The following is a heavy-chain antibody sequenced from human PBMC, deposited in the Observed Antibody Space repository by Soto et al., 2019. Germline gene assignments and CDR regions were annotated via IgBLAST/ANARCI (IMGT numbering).Heavy chain of an antibody. CDR2: IYSGGST. CDR1: GFTVSSNY. J-gene: IGHJ5*02. Sequence: EVQLVETGGGLIQPGGSLRLSCAASGFTVSSNYMSWVRQAPGKGLEWVSVIYSGGSTYYADSVKGRFTISRDNSKNTLYLQMNSLRAEDTVVYYCAREHYYGSGSPNWFDPWGQGTLVTVSS. D-gene: IGHD3-10*01. CDR3: AREHYYGSGSPNWFDP. V-gene: IGHV3-53*02.